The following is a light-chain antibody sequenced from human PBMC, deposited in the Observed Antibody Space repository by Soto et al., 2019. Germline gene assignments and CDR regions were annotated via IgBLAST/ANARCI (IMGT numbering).Light chain of an antibody. CDR3: QQYNSYQS. CDR2: DAS. Sequence: TQSPATLSASVGDRVTITCRASQSISSWLAWYQQKPGKAPKLLIYDASSLESGVPSRFSGSGSGTEFTLTISSLQPDDFATYYCQQYNSYQSFGQGTKVDIK. CDR1: QSISSW. J-gene: IGKJ1*01. V-gene: IGKV1-5*01.